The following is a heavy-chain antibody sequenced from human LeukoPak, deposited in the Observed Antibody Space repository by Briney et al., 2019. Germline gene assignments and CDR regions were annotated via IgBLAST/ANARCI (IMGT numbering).Heavy chain of an antibody. V-gene: IGHV4-39*01. J-gene: IGHJ4*02. Sequence: PSETLSLTCTVSGGSISSSSYYWGWIRQPPGKGLEWIGSIYYSGSTYYNPSLKSRVTISVDTSKNQFSLKLSSVTAADTAVYYCARGGRYYDILTGYYRSGASTHYFDYWGQGTLVTVSS. CDR2: IYYSGST. CDR3: ARGGRYYDILTGYYRSGASTHYFDY. D-gene: IGHD3-9*01. CDR1: GGSISSSSYY.